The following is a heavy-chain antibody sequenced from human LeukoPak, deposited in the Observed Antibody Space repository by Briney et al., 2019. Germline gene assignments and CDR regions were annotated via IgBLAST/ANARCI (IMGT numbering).Heavy chain of an antibody. V-gene: IGHV1-2*02. Sequence: ASVKVSCKAAGYTFTGYYMHWVRQAPGQGLEWMGWINPNSGGTNYAQKFQGRVTMTRDTSISTAYMELSRLTSDDTAVYYCARDPPIGGADGFDIWGQGTMVTVSS. D-gene: IGHD3-10*01. CDR3: ARDPPIGGADGFDI. J-gene: IGHJ3*02. CDR2: INPNSGGT. CDR1: GYTFTGYY.